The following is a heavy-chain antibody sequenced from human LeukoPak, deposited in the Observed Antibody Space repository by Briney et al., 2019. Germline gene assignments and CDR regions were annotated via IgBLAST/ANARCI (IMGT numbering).Heavy chain of an antibody. CDR1: GGTFSSYA. D-gene: IGHD3-22*01. V-gene: IGHV1-69*05. J-gene: IGHJ4*02. CDR3: ALTGYYDSSGYYYYPPFDY. Sequence: GASVKVSCKASGGTFSSYAISWVRQAPGQGLEWMGRIIPIFGTANYAQKFQGRVTITTDESTSTVYMELSSLRSEDTAVYYCALTGYYDSSGYYYYPPFDYWGQGTLVTVSS. CDR2: IIPIFGTA.